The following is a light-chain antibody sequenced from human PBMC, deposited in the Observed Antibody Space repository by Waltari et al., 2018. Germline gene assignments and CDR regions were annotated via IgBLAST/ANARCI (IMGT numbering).Light chain of an antibody. Sequence: SSELTQPSSVSVSPGQTARITCSGDMLPKKYTRWFQQKPGQAPVLVLYQDSARPAGIPERFAGSSSGTTVTLTIRGAQVEDAADYYCYSTTDNNLGVFGPGTRVTVL. J-gene: IGLJ1*01. CDR2: QDS. CDR3: YSTTDNNLGV. CDR1: MLPKKY. V-gene: IGLV3-27*01.